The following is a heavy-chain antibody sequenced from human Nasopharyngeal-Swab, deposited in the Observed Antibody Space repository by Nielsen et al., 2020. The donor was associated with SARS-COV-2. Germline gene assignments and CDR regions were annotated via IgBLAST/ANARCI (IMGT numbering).Heavy chain of an antibody. J-gene: IGHJ4*02. Sequence: SETLSLTCAVFGGYLSDYYWTWIRQPPGKGLEWSGETNHSGRSNYNPSLKSRVTISVDTSKNQFSLNLNSVTAADTAVYYCARGAAAADYWGQGTLVTVSS. CDR2: TNHSGRS. D-gene: IGHD6-13*01. V-gene: IGHV4-34*01. CDR3: ARGAAAADY. CDR1: GGYLSDYY.